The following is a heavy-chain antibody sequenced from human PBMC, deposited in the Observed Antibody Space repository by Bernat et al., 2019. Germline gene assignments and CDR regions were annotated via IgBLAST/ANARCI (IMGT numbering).Heavy chain of an antibody. V-gene: IGHV3-15*02. CDR2: IKSKSSGGTA. D-gene: IGHD3-16*01. Sequence: EVQLVESGGALVKPGGSLRLSCATSGFIFSNFWLSWVRQVPGKGLEWVGRIKSKSSGGTADYGAPVKGRFTISRDDSKNTLYLQMNSLTIEDTAVYYCTTGSSGGEDYWGRGTLVTVSS. CDR1: GFIFSNFW. CDR3: TTGSSGGEDY. J-gene: IGHJ4*02.